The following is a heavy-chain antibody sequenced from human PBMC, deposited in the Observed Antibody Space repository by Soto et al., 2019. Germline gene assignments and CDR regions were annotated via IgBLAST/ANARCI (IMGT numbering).Heavy chain of an antibody. Sequence: GESLKISCKGSGYSFTSYWIGWVRQMPGKGLEWMGIIYPGDSDTRYSPSFQGQVTISADKSISTAYLQWSSLKASDTAMYYCARAERITIFGVVTLDYYFDYWGQGTLVTVSS. CDR2: IYPGDSDT. J-gene: IGHJ4*02. CDR1: GYSFTSYW. D-gene: IGHD3-3*01. V-gene: IGHV5-51*01. CDR3: ARAERITIFGVVTLDYYFDY.